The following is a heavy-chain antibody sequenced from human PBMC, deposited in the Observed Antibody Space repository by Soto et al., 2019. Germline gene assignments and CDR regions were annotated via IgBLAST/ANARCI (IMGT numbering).Heavy chain of an antibody. J-gene: IGHJ4*02. Sequence: VQLVESGGCLVHPGGSLRLSGAASGFLFSDHYMDWVRQAPGKGLELVGRIKNKANSYTTEYTASVKGRSTISRDESKSTLYLQMNSLQTADTGVYYCTGFFSVGARGGRYFYCWGQGTLLTVSS. CDR1: GFLFSDHY. V-gene: IGHV3-72*01. CDR3: TGFFSVGARGGRYFYC. D-gene: IGHD1-26*01. CDR2: IKNKANSYTT.